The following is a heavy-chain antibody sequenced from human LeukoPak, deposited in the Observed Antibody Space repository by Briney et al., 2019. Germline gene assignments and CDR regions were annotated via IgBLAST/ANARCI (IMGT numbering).Heavy chain of an antibody. CDR2: IRYDGSNK. J-gene: IGHJ4*02. D-gene: IGHD3-10*01. CDR3: ATAYYYGSVIDY. CDR1: GFTFGSYG. V-gene: IGHV3-30*02. Sequence: GGSLRLSCAASGFTFGSYGMHWLRQAPGKGLEWVAFIRYDGSNKYYADSVKGRFTISRDNSKNTLYLQMNSLRAEDTAVYYCATAYYYGSVIDYWGQGTLVTVSS.